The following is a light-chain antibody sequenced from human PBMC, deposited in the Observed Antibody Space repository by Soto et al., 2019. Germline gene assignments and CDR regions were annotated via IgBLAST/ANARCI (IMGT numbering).Light chain of an antibody. CDR2: AAS. Sequence: QMTQSPSSLSASVGDRVTITCRASQSISSYLNWYQQKPGKAPKLLIYAASSLQSGVPSRFSGSGSGTDFTLTISSQQPEDFATDYCQQSYSTPRTFGQGTKVEIK. CDR3: QQSYSTPRT. J-gene: IGKJ1*01. V-gene: IGKV1-39*01. CDR1: QSISSY.